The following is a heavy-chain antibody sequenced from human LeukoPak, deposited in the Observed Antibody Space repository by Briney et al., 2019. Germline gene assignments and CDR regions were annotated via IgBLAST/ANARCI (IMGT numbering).Heavy chain of an antibody. D-gene: IGHD1-26*01. J-gene: IGHJ4*02. V-gene: IGHV4-39*01. CDR3: ARRGGSGRAFDY. CDR2: IYYTSST. CDR1: GPSISVGTYY. Sequence: TRSQTHSLTCSLSGPSISVGTYYSGWIRQPPGKGLEWIGRIYYTSSTYQNPSLKSRATISVDTCKNQFSLKLSSATAADTAVYYCARRGGSGRAFDYWGQGTLVTVSS.